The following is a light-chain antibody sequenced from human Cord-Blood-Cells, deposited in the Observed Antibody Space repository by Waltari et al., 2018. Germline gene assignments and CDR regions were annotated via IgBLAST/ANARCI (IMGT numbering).Light chain of an antibody. Sequence: DIQMTQSPSTLSASVGDRVTITCRASQSISSWLAWYQQKTGKAPKLLLYKASSLESVVPSRFSGSGSGTECTLPIISLQPDDFATYYCQQYNSYSPTFGPGTKVDI. V-gene: IGKV1-5*03. CDR1: QSISSW. J-gene: IGKJ3*01. CDR3: QQYNSYSPT. CDR2: KAS.